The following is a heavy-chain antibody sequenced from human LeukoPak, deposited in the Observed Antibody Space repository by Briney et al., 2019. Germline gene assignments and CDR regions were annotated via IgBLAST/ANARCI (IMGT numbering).Heavy chain of an antibody. CDR1: GGTFSSYA. Sequence: SVKVSCKASGGTFSSYAISWVRQAPGQGLEWMGGIIPIFGTANYAQKFQGRVTITTDESTSTAYMELSSLRSEDTAVYYCARAGPLRRSHRIDAFDIWGQGTMVTVSS. CDR3: ARAGPLRRSHRIDAFDI. CDR2: IIPIFGTA. V-gene: IGHV1-69*05. D-gene: IGHD4-23*01. J-gene: IGHJ3*02.